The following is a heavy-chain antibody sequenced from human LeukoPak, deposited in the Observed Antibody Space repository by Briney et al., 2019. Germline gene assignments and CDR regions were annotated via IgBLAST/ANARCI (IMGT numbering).Heavy chain of an antibody. CDR2: ISGSGGST. CDR1: GFTFSSYA. V-gene: IGHV3-23*01. D-gene: IGHD6-13*01. Sequence: GGSLRLSCAASGFTFSSYAMSWVRQAPGKGLEWVSAISGSGGSTYYADSVKGRFTISRDNSKNTLYLQMNSLRAEDTAVYYCAKDPTSYSSSWYFDYWGQGTLVTVSS. J-gene: IGHJ4*02. CDR3: AKDPTSYSSSWYFDY.